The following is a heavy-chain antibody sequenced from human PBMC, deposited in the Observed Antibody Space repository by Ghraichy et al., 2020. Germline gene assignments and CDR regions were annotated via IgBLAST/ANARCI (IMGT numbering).Heavy chain of an antibody. CDR3: ARERGDYYDSTGYSYVGAFDI. J-gene: IGHJ3*02. D-gene: IGHD3-22*01. CDR1: GFTFSSYW. V-gene: IGHV3-7*01. Sequence: GGSLNISCAVSGFTFSSYWMSWVRQAPGKGLEWVANIKQAGSEKDYVDSVKGRFTISRDNAKNSLYLQMNSLRAEDTAVYYCARERGDYYDSTGYSYVGAFDIWGQGTMVTVSS. CDR2: IKQAGSEK.